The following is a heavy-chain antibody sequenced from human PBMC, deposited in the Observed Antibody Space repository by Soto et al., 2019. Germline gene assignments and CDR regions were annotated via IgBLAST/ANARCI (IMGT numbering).Heavy chain of an antibody. CDR2: IYYSGST. Sequence: SETLSLTCTVSGGSISSSSYYWGWIRQPPGKGLEWIGSIYYSGSTYYNPSLKSRVTISVDTSKNQFSLKLSSVTAADAAVYYCAGPAGSYYYDSSGTFDYWGQGTLVTVSS. D-gene: IGHD3-22*01. V-gene: IGHV4-39*01. J-gene: IGHJ4*02. CDR1: GGSISSSSYY. CDR3: AGPAGSYYYDSSGTFDY.